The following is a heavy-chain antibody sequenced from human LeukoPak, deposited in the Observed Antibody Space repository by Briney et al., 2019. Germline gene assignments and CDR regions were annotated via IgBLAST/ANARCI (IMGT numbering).Heavy chain of an antibody. CDR2: IYYRGYT. CDR1: GDSIGFYY. J-gene: IGHJ5*02. D-gene: IGHD3-16*01. V-gene: IGHV4-59*01. CDR3: ARGGVLPRGFDP. Sequence: PSETLSLTCSVSGDSIGFYYWSWIRQPPGKGLEWIGYIYYRGYTNYNPSLKSRVTISIDTSKSQFSLNLTSVTAADTAIYFCARGGVLPRGFDPWGHGTLVTVSS.